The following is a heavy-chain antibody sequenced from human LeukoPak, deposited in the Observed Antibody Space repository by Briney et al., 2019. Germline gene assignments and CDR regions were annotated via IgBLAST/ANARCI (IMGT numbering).Heavy chain of an antibody. CDR1: GGSFTDYF. CDR3: ARGRIAKIVVVHSFQYGMDV. D-gene: IGHD3-22*01. J-gene: IGHJ6*02. Sequence: SETLSLTCDVFGGSFTDYFWTWIRQSPGKGLEWIGEINDYIGNTNYNPSLSSRVSISLEKSKNQFSLELRSVTAADTAVYYCARGRIAKIVVVHSFQYGMDVWGQGTTVTASS. CDR2: INDYIGNT. V-gene: IGHV4-34*01.